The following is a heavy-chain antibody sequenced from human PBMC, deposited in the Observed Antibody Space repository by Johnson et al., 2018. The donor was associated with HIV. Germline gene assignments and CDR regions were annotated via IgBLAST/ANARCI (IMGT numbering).Heavy chain of an antibody. Sequence: MLLVESGGGVVRPGGSLRLSCAASRFTFDDYGMSWVRQAPGKGLEWVSGINWNGGNTDYADSVKGRFTISRDTAKNSLYLQMNSLRAEDTAVYYCAMPSMVQGGPDAFDIWGQGTMVTVSS. J-gene: IGHJ3*02. D-gene: IGHD3-10*01. CDR1: RFTFDDYG. CDR3: AMPSMVQGGPDAFDI. V-gene: IGHV3-20*04. CDR2: INWNGGNT.